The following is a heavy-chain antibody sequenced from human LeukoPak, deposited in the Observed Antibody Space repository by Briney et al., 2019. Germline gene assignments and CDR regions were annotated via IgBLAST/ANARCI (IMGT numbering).Heavy chain of an antibody. CDR1: GGTFSSYS. V-gene: IGHV1-69*13. CDR2: IISMFGTV. CDR3: TRDCSGGSCYFDY. J-gene: IGHJ4*02. Sequence: ASVTVSFMATGGTFSSYSIRWVRQPPGRGLAWMGSIISMFGTVNYAQKFQCRATITADESTSTAYMELNSLRSEDTAVYYCTRDCSGGSCYFDYWGQGTLGTVSS. D-gene: IGHD2-15*01.